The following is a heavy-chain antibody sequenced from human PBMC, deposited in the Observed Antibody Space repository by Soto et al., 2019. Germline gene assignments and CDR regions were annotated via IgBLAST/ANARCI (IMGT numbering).Heavy chain of an antibody. D-gene: IGHD2-15*01. CDR2: IYPGDSDT. CDR1: GYSFTSYW. Sequence: VESLKISCSGSGYSFTSYWIGWVRQMPWKGLEWMGIIYPGDSDTRYSPSFQGQVTISADKSISTAYLQWSSLKASDTAMYYCARWASGGGKHYYYYYYALDVWGQGTTVTVSS. V-gene: IGHV5-51*01. J-gene: IGHJ6*02. CDR3: ARWASGGGKHYYYYYYALDV.